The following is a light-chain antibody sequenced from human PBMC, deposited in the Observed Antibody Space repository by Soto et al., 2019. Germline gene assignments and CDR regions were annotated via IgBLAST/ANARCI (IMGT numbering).Light chain of an antibody. CDR1: QSVLFSSNNKNY. CDR3: QQSYSTPIT. V-gene: IGKV4-1*01. J-gene: IGKJ5*01. Sequence: DIVMTQSPDSLAVSLGERATINCKSSQSVLFSSNNKNYLAWYQQKPGQPPKLLIYWASTRESGVPNRFSGSGSGTDFTLTISSLQAEDVAVYYCQQSYSTPITFGQWTRLEIK. CDR2: WAS.